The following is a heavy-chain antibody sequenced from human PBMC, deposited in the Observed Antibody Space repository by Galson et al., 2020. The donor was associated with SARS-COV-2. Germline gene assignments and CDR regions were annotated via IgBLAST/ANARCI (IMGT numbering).Heavy chain of an antibody. Sequence: GESLKISCAASGFTVSSNYMSWVRQAPGKGLEWVSVIYSGGSTYYADSVKGRFTISRDNSKNTLYLQMNSLRAEDTAVYYCASPYYYDSSGYHEYYYYYYMDVWGKGTTVTVSS. CDR3: ASPYYYDSSGYHEYYYYYYMDV. D-gene: IGHD3-22*01. J-gene: IGHJ6*03. CDR1: GFTVSSNY. CDR2: IYSGGST. V-gene: IGHV3-53*01.